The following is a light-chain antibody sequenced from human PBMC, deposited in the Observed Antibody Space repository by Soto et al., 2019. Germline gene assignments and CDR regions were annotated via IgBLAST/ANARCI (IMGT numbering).Light chain of an antibody. Sequence: DIQMTQSPSTLPASVGDRVTITCRASQSISDWLAWYQQKPGKAPKILIYDASRLESGAPSRFSGSGSGTQFTLTISSLQPDDFATYYSQQYESYVNSFCPGTKLEIK. CDR1: QSISDW. CDR3: QQYESYVNS. CDR2: DAS. V-gene: IGKV1-5*01. J-gene: IGKJ2*03.